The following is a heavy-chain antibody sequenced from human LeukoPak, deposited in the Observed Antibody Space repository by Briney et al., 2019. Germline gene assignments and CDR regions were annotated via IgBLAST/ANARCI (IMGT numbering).Heavy chain of an antibody. CDR3: ARSGGWLLLDY. CDR1: GFTFSNYA. D-gene: IGHD3-22*01. Sequence: GGSLRLSCAASGFTFSNYAMSWVRQAPGKGLEWVSVIYSGGSTYYADSVKGRFTISRDNSKNTLYLQMNSLRAEDTAVYYCARSGGWLLLDYWGQGTLVTVSS. J-gene: IGHJ4*02. V-gene: IGHV3-66*01. CDR2: IYSGGST.